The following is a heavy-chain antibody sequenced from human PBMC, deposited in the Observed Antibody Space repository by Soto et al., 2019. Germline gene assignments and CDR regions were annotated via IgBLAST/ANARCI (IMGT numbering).Heavy chain of an antibody. V-gene: IGHV1-69*13. CDR1: GGTFSTYP. Sequence: SVKVSCKASGGTFSTYPINWVHQAPRQGLEWMGGIIPLFGTTNYAQKFKGRVTITADESTSTAYMELSSLRAEDAAVYYCARGAAHGSSWYFWFDPWGQGTLVTVSS. CDR3: ARGAAHGSSWYFWFDP. J-gene: IGHJ5*02. CDR2: IIPLFGTT. D-gene: IGHD6-13*01.